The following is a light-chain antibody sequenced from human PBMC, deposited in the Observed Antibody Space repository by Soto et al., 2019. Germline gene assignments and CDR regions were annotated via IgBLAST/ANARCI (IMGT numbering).Light chain of an antibody. CDR1: SSNIGAGYD. Sequence: QSVLTQPPSVSGAPGQRVTISCTGSSSNIGAGYDVHWYQRPPGTAPKLLIYINSNRPSGVPDRFSASKSGTSASLAISGLQSEDEVDYYCAAWDDTLSVWVFGGGTKVTVL. CDR3: AAWDDTLSVWV. J-gene: IGLJ3*02. CDR2: INS. V-gene: IGLV1-40*01.